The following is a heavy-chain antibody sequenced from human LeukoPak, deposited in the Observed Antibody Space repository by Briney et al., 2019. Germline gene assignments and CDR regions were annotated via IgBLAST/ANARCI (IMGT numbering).Heavy chain of an antibody. Sequence: QLGGSLRLSCAASGFTFSSYKMIWVRQAPGKGLEWVSYITTSGTTTYYADSLKGRFTISRDNAKNSLYLQMNSLRAEDTAVYYCARVLFHSLAVFDYWGQGTLVTVSS. CDR3: ARVLFHSLAVFDY. D-gene: IGHD2/OR15-2a*01. V-gene: IGHV3-48*03. J-gene: IGHJ4*02. CDR1: GFTFSSYK. CDR2: ITTSGTTT.